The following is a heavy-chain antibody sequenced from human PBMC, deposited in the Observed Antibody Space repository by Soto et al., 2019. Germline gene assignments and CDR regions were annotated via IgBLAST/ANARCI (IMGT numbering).Heavy chain of an antibody. V-gene: IGHV1-69*12. CDR1: GGTFSSYA. Sequence: QVQLVQSGAEVKKPGSSVKVSCKASGGTFSSYAISWVRQAPGQGLEWMGGIIPIFGTANYAQKFQGRVTVTADXSXSXXYRELSSLRSEDTAVYYCARVVTVVQSFNYWYFDLWGRGTLVTVSS. D-gene: IGHD2-15*01. CDR2: IIPIFGTA. J-gene: IGHJ2*01. CDR3: ARVVTVVQSFNYWYFDL.